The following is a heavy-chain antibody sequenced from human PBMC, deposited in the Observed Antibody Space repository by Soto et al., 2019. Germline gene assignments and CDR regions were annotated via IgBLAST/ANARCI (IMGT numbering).Heavy chain of an antibody. V-gene: IGHV4-61*01. J-gene: IGHJ4*02. Sequence: PSETLSLTCTVSGGSISSSSYYWGWIRQPPGKGLEWIGYIYYSGSTNYNPSLKSRVTISVDTSKNQFSLKLSSVTAADTAVYYCARDRGGYAILDYWGQGTLVTVSS. D-gene: IGHD2-8*01. CDR2: IYYSGST. CDR1: GGSISSSSYY. CDR3: ARDRGGYAILDY.